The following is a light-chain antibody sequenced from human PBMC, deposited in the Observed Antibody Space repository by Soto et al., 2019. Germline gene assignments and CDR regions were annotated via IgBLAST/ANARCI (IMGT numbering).Light chain of an antibody. CDR1: QSFRGL. V-gene: IGKV3-20*01. Sequence: EVVLTQSPVTLSLSPGERATLSCRASQSFRGLLAWYQQQPGQAPRLLIYGASTRATGTPDRFRGSGSGTDFTLTISRLDPADFAVYYCQQYGTSPNTFGQGTKLEIK. CDR2: GAS. J-gene: IGKJ2*01. CDR3: QQYGTSPNT.